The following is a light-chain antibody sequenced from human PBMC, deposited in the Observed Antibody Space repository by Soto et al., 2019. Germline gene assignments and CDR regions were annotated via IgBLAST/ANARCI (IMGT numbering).Light chain of an antibody. CDR1: QSVSSH. V-gene: IGKV3-11*01. CDR2: DAS. Sequence: EIVLTQSPGTLSLSPGERATVSCRASQSVSSHLAWYQHKPGQAPRLLFYDASNRATGIPARFSGSGSGTDFTLTISSLEPEDFAVHYCQQRSNWPPITFGQGTRLEIK. J-gene: IGKJ5*01. CDR3: QQRSNWPPIT.